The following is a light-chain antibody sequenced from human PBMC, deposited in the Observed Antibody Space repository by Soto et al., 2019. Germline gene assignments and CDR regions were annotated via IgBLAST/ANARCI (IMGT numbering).Light chain of an antibody. CDR2: GAS. Sequence: DIVLTQSPGTLSLSPGERATLSCRASQSIDTISLAWYQQKPGQAPRLLIYGASTRSTGIPGRFGGSGSGTDFTLTISRLEPEDFAVYYCQHYDTSLSTFGGGTTVDI. CDR1: QSIDTIS. J-gene: IGKJ4*01. V-gene: IGKV3-20*01. CDR3: QHYDTSLST.